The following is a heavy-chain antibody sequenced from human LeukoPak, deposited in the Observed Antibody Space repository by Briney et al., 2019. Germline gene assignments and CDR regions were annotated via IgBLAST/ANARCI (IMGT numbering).Heavy chain of an antibody. CDR3: ARAVLRYFDWLLPRVYYFDY. J-gene: IGHJ4*02. Sequence: SETLSLTCTVSGGSISSSSYYWSWIRQPAGKGLEWIGRIYTSGSTNYNPSLKSRVTMSVDTSKNQFSLKLSSVTAADTAVYYCARAVLRYFDWLLPRVYYFDYWGQGTLVTVSS. V-gene: IGHV4-61*02. CDR2: IYTSGST. CDR1: GGSISSSSYY. D-gene: IGHD3-9*01.